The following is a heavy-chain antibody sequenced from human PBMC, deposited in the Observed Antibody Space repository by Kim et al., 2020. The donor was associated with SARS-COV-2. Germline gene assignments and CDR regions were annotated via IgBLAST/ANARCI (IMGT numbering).Heavy chain of an antibody. CDR1: DFYFENYD. Sequence: GGSLRLSCVASDFYFENYDMHWVRQGPGGRLEWVSTINIGGDTSYSGSVRGRFIISRENLKNSLYLQMNSLKAGDTALYYCARGPLKCFEDFPCYGVDVWGQGTTVAVSS. CDR3: ARGPLKCFEDFPCYGVDV. J-gene: IGHJ6*02. V-gene: IGHV3-13*01. CDR2: INIGGDT. D-gene: IGHD3-10*02.